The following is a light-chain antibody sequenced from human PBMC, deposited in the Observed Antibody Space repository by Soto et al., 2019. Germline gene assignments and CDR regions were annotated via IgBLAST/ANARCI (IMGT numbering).Light chain of an antibody. J-gene: IGKJ3*01. Sequence: EIVLTQSPATLSLSPGERATLSCRASQRVSSYLAWYQQKPGQAPRLLIYDASNRATGIPARFSDSGSGTDFTLPISCLEPEEFAVYYSQQRSNWPPLFAFGPGTKVDIK. V-gene: IGKV3-11*01. CDR3: QQRSNWPPLFA. CDR1: QRVSSY. CDR2: DAS.